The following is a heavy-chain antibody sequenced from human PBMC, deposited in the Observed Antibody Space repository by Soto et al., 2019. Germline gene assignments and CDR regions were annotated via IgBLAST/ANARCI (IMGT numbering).Heavy chain of an antibody. CDR1: GYIFTSYW. CDR2: IYPGDSDT. V-gene: IGHV5-51*01. CDR3: ATHKSHCSSTSCYTWDYYYYGMDV. Sequence: GEALKVSCKGSGYIFTSYWIGWVRQMPGKGLEWMGIIYPGDSDTRYSPSFQGQVTISADKSISTAYLQWSSLKASDTAMYYCATHKSHCSSTSCYTWDYYYYGMDVWGQGTTVTVSS. D-gene: IGHD2-2*02. J-gene: IGHJ6*02.